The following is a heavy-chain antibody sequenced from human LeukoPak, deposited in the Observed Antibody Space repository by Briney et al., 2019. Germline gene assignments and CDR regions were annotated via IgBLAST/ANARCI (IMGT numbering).Heavy chain of an antibody. CDR3: ARDFAKWEPDAFDI. J-gene: IGHJ3*02. V-gene: IGHV3-74*01. D-gene: IGHD1-26*01. CDR1: GFTFSNSW. Sequence: PGGSLRLSCAASGFTFSNSWMHWVRQAPGKGLVWVSRINSDGKTTSYADSVKGRFTISRDNAENTLFLQMNSLYAEDTAVYYCARDFAKWEPDAFDIWGQGTMVTVSS. CDR2: INSDGKTT.